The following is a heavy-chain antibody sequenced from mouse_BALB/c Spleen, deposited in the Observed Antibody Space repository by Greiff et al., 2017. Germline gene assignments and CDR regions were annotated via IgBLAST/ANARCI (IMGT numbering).Heavy chain of an antibody. V-gene: IGHV1S29*02. Sequence: EVQLQQSGPELVKPGASVKISCKASGYTFTDYNMHWVKQSHGKSLEWIGYIYPYNGGTGYNQKFKSKATLTVDNSSSTAYMELRSLTSEDSAVYYCARPLDSSGYLPFAYWGQGTLVTVSA. D-gene: IGHD3-2*01. CDR1: GYTFTDYN. CDR3: ARPLDSSGYLPFAY. J-gene: IGHJ3*01. CDR2: IYPYNGGT.